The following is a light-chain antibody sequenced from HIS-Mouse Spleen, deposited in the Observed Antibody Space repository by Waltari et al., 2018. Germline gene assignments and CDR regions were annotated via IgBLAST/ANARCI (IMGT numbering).Light chain of an antibody. V-gene: IGLV1-47*01. CDR3: AAWDDSLSGPV. Sequence: QSVLTQPPSPSGTPGQTVPIPCSGSSSTIGSTYVIRYQQPPGTAPKLLIYRNKQRPSGVPDRCSGSKAGTSASVAISGLRSEDEADYYCAAWDDSLSGPVFGGGTKLTVL. CDR2: RNK. CDR1: SSTIGSTY. J-gene: IGLJ3*02.